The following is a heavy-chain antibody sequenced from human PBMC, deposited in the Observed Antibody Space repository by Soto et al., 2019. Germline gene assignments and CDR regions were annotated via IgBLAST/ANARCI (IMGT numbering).Heavy chain of an antibody. Sequence: ASVTVSCKASGGTFSSYAISWVRQAPGQGLEWMGGIIPIFGTANYAQKFQGRVTITADESTSTAYMELSSLRSEDTAVYYCARVPVAGTKAPVGFWGQGTLVTVSS. CDR1: GGTFSSYA. CDR2: IIPIFGTA. V-gene: IGHV1-69*13. J-gene: IGHJ4*02. CDR3: ARVPVAGTKAPVGF. D-gene: IGHD6-19*01.